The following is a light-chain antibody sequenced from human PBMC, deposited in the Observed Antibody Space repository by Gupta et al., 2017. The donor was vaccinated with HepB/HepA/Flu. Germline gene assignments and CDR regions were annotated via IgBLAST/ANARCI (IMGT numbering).Light chain of an antibody. CDR1: QSGTNTY. Sequence: EIVLTQSPGTLSLSPGDRATLSCRASQSGTNTYLARYQQKPGQAPRLLMYGVFIRATGIPDRFSGSGSGTDFTLTISTLEPEDFAVYYCQQYATSRRTFGQGTKVEIK. J-gene: IGKJ1*01. CDR3: QQYATSRRT. V-gene: IGKV3-20*01. CDR2: GVF.